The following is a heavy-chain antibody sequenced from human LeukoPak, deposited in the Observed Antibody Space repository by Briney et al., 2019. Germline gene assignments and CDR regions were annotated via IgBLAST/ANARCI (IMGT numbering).Heavy chain of an antibody. J-gene: IGHJ4*02. CDR1: GGSISSYY. CDR3: ARRGFFRGSGRYRDLYFDY. CDR2: IYYSGST. D-gene: IGHD6-19*01. V-gene: IGHV4-59*08. Sequence: SETLSLTCTVSGGSISSYYWSWIRQPPGKGLEWIGYIYYSGSTNYNPSLKSRVTISVDTSKNQFSLKLSSVTAADTAVYYCARRGFFRGSGRYRDLYFDYWGQGTLVTVSS.